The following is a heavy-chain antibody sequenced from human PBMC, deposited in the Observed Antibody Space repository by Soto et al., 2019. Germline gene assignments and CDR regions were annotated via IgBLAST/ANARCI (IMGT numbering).Heavy chain of an antibody. J-gene: IGHJ4*02. D-gene: IGHD3-22*01. CDR3: ASGYYYDSSGYYYY. V-gene: IGHV1-69*06. CDR1: GGTFSSYA. CDR2: IIPIFGTA. Sequence: GASVKVSCKASGGTFSSYAISWVRQAPGQGLEWMGGIIPIFGTANYAQKFQGRVTITADKSTSTAYMELSSLRSEDTAVYYCASGYYYDSSGYYYYWGQGTLVTVSS.